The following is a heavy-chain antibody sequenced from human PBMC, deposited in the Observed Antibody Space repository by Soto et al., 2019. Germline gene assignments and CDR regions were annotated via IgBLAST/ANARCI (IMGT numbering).Heavy chain of an antibody. Sequence: ASVKVSCKASGYTFTGYYMHWVRQAPGQGLEWMGWINPNSGGTNYAQKFQGRVTMTRDTSISTAYMELSRLRSDDTAVYYCARPFYWNYGMDVWGQGTTVTVSS. CDR1: GYTFTGYY. CDR3: ARPFYWNYGMDV. CDR2: INPNSGGT. D-gene: IGHD1-1*01. J-gene: IGHJ6*02. V-gene: IGHV1-2*02.